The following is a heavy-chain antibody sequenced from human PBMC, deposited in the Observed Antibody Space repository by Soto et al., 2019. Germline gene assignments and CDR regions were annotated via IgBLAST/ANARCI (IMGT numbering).Heavy chain of an antibody. D-gene: IGHD3-22*01. J-gene: IGHJ3*02. CDR2: ISANNGNT. V-gene: IGHV1-18*01. CDR3: ARDLQFYSDSSGYRDVFDI. CDR1: GYIFTTYG. Sequence: ASVKVSCQAAGYIFTTYGISWVRQAPGQGLEWMGWISANNGNTYYAQKFQGRVTMNTDTPTRTIYMELRSLRSDDTAVYYCARDLQFYSDSSGYRDVFDIWGQGTKVTVS.